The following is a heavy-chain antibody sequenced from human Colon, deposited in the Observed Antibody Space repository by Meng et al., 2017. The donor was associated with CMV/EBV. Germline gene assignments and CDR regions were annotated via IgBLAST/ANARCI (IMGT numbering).Heavy chain of an antibody. J-gene: IGHJ1*01. V-gene: IGHV3-23*01. CDR1: FTFSSSA. CDR2: ISGGTANT. D-gene: IGHD3-9*01. Sequence: FTFSSSAITWVRQAPGKGMQWVSTISGGTANTYYADSVKGRFTISRDNSKNTVYLQMNSLRGEDTALYYCAKLSYDLLTGYYGGFHHWGQGTLVTVSS. CDR3: AKLSYDLLTGYYGGFHH.